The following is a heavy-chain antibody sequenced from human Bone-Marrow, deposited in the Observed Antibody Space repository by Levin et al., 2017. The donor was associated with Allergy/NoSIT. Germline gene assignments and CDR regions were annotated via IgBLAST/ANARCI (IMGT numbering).Heavy chain of an antibody. D-gene: IGHD6-6*01. CDR2: IRSKANSYAT. CDR3: TRHVSVEYSSSSWDNDYYYYYYGMDV. Sequence: GESLKISCAASGFTFSGSAMHWVRQASGKGLEWVGRIRSKANSYATAYAASVKGRFTISRDDSKNTAYLQMNSLKTEDTAVYYCTRHVSVEYSSSSWDNDYYYYYYGMDVWGQGTTVTVSS. J-gene: IGHJ6*02. V-gene: IGHV3-73*01. CDR1: GFTFSGSA.